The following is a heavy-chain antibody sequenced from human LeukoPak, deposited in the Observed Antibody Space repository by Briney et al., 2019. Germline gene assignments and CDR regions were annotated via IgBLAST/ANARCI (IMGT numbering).Heavy chain of an antibody. CDR1: GFTFSSYA. D-gene: IGHD5-18*01. V-gene: IGHV3-23*01. Sequence: PGGSLRLSCAASGFTFSSYAMSWFRQAPGKGLEWVSAISGSGASTYYADSVKGRFTISRDNSKNTLYLQMNSLRAEDTAVYYCAKLSLGYSYGPDYWGQGTLVTVSS. CDR3: AKLSLGYSYGPDY. J-gene: IGHJ4*02. CDR2: ISGSGAST.